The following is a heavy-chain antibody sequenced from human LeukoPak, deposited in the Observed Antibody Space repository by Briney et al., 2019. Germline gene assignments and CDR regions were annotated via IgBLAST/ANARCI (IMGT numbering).Heavy chain of an antibody. V-gene: IGHV3-48*03. CDR2: ISSSGSTI. CDR3: AELGITMIGGV. J-gene: IGHJ6*04. Sequence: PGGSLRLSCAASGFTFSSYEMDWVRQAPGKGLEWVSYISSSGSTIYYADSVKGRFTISRDNAKNSLYLQMNSLRAEDTAVYYCAELGITMIGGVWGKGTTVTIFS. D-gene: IGHD3-10*02. CDR1: GFTFSSYE.